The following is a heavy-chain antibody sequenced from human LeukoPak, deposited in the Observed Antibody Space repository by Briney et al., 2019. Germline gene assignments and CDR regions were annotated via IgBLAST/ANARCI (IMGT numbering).Heavy chain of an antibody. V-gene: IGHV4-59*01. CDR1: GGFNTHYY. CDR2: IYHSGST. J-gene: IGHJ4*02. D-gene: IGHD3-22*01. Sequence: PSETLSHTCSVSGGFNTHYYWSWIRQPPGKGLEWIGYIYHSGSTNYNPSLKSRVTISVDTSKNHFSLKLSSVTAADTAVYYCTRGQWLPVFDFWGQGTLVTVSS. CDR3: TRGQWLPVFDF.